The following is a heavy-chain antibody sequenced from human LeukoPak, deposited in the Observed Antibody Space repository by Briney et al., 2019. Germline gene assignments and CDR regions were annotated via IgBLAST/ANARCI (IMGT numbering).Heavy chain of an antibody. CDR2: IIPIFGTA. J-gene: IGHJ4*02. CDR1: RGTFSSYA. D-gene: IGHD1-1*01. Sequence: ASVKVSCKASRGTFSSYAISWVRQAPGQGLEWMGRIIPIFGTANYAQKFQGRVTITADESTSTAYMELRSLRSDDTAVYYCAREFIGTNYFDYWGQGTLVTVSS. CDR3: AREFIGTNYFDY. V-gene: IGHV1-69*13.